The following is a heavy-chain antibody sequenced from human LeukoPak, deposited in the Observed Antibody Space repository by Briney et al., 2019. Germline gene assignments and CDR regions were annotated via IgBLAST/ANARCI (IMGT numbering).Heavy chain of an antibody. J-gene: IGHJ4*02. D-gene: IGHD2/OR15-2a*01. V-gene: IGHV3-74*01. CDR1: GFTLSGYW. CDR2: INSDESST. Sequence: GGSLRLPCAASGFTLSGYWMHWVRQAPGKGLEWVSRINSDESSTSYADSVKGRFTISRDNAKNTLYLQMNSLRAEDTAVYYCARAPYTTGRGYYFDYWGQGTLVTVSS. CDR3: ARAPYTTGRGYYFDY.